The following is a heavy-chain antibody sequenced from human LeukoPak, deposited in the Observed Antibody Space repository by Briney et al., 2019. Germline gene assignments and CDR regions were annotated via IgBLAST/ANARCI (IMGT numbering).Heavy chain of an antibody. Sequence: PGGSLRLSCAASGFTVSSNYMSWVRQAPGKGLEWVSVIYSGGSTYYADSVKGRFTISRDNSKNTLYLQMNSLRAEDTAVYYCARGGFPQIWSGDPYYYMDVWGKGTTVTVSS. V-gene: IGHV3-53*01. CDR2: IYSGGST. CDR3: ARGGFPQIWSGDPYYYMDV. CDR1: GFTVSSNY. J-gene: IGHJ6*03. D-gene: IGHD3-3*01.